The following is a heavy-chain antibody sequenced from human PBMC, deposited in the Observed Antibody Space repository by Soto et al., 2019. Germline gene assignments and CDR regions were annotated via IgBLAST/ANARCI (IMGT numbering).Heavy chain of an antibody. V-gene: IGHV2-70*04. CDR1: GFSLSTSGMR. D-gene: IGHD1-1*01. CDR3: AKTGTDGSWFDP. CDR2: IDWDDDK. J-gene: IGHJ5*02. Sequence: SGPTLVNPTQTLTLACTFSGFSLSTSGMRVSWIRQPPGKALQWLARIDWDDDKFYTTSLRTRLTISKDTSKNQVVLTMTNMDPVDTATYYCAKTGTDGSWFDPWGQGTLVTVSS.